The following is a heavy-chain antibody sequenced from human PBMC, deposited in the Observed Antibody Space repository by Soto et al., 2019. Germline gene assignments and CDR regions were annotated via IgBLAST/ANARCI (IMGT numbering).Heavy chain of an antibody. V-gene: IGHV1-8*02. Sequence: QVQLVQSGAEMKKPGASVKVSCKASGYTFPIYDINSARQAAGQRPEWMRSATPRNGATAFVQKYQGRVTVTRKTAMSTVYMDLSNLRLAATAVCHCERGGSNSGRRHNVDSWDQGTLSTVS. D-gene: IGHD7-27*01. J-gene: IGHJ4*02. CDR1: GYTFPIYD. CDR2: ATPRNGAT. CDR3: ERGGSNSGRRHNVDS.